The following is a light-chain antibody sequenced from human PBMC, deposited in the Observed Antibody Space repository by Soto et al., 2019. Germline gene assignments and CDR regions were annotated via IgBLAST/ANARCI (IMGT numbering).Light chain of an antibody. V-gene: IGKV1-5*01. Sequence: DIQMTQSPSTLSASVGDRVTITCRASQSISSWLAWYQQKPGKAPKLLIYDASSLESGVPSRFSGSGSGTEFTLTMSRLQPDDVATYYCQQYKSYLYTFGQGTKLEIK. CDR1: QSISSW. CDR3: QQYKSYLYT. CDR2: DAS. J-gene: IGKJ2*01.